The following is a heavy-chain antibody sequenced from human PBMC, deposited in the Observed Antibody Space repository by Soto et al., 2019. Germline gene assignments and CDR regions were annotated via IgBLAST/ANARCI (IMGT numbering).Heavy chain of an antibody. V-gene: IGHV4-59*08. CDR1: GGSISSYY. Sequence: SETLSLTCTVSGGSISSYYRSWIRQPPGKGLEWIGYIYYSGSTNYNPSLKSRVTISVDTSKNQFSLKLSSVTAADTAVYYCARFSRYFDWNYFDYWGQGTLVTVSS. D-gene: IGHD3-9*01. CDR3: ARFSRYFDWNYFDY. CDR2: IYYSGST. J-gene: IGHJ4*02.